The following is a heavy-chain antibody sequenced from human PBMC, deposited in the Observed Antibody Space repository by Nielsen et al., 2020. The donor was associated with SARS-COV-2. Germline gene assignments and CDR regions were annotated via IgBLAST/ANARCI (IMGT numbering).Heavy chain of an antibody. J-gene: IGHJ5*02. CDR1: GFSLGDYW. V-gene: IGHV3-7*03. Sequence: GGSLRLSCEASGFSLGDYWMSWVRQAPGKGLEWVANIKEDGKKTYYGDSVKGRVTIFRDNADNSLHLQMNSLRAEDTAVYYCAASFQQPPHDWFDPWGQGTLVTVSS. D-gene: IGHD6-13*01. CDR3: AASFQQPPHDWFDP. CDR2: IKEDGKKT.